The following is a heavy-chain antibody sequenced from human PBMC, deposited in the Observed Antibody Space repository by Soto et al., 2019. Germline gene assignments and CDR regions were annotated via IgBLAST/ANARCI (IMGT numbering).Heavy chain of an antibody. CDR3: ARGRIAAAGTRFDP. V-gene: IGHV4-59*01. CDR2: IYYSGST. D-gene: IGHD6-13*01. Sequence: PSETLSLTCTVSGGSISSYYWSWIRQPPGKGLEWIGYIYYSGSTNYNPSLKSRVTISVDTSKNRFSLKLSSVTAADTAVYYCARGRIAAAGTRFDPWGQGTLVTVSS. CDR1: GGSISSYY. J-gene: IGHJ5*02.